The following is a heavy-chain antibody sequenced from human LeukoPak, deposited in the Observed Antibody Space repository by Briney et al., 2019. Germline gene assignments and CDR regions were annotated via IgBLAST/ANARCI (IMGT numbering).Heavy chain of an antibody. CDR3: ARHISSGGTYAHFDY. CDR1: GSMYNYY. V-gene: IGHV4-59*08. Sequence: PSETLSLTCTVSGSMYNYYWSWIRRPPGKGLEWIGYIHYNGITNYSPSLKSRVTMSLDTSKNQVSLKLNSVSAADTAVYYCARHISSGGTYAHFDYWGQGTLVTVSS. CDR2: IHYNGIT. J-gene: IGHJ4*02. D-gene: IGHD1-26*01.